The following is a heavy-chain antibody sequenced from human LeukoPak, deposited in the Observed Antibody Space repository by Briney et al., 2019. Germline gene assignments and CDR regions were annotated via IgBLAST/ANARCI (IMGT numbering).Heavy chain of an antibody. CDR2: IFYSGST. CDR1: GGSLSSYY. Sequence: PSETLSLTCSVSGGSLSSYYWSWIRQPPGKGLEWIGYIFYSGSTNYNPSLQSRVTISVDTSKNQFSLKLSSMTAADTAVYYCARDLRPSVPGGAFDIWGQGTLVTVSS. CDR3: ARDLRPSVPGGAFDI. D-gene: IGHD2-2*01. V-gene: IGHV4-59*01. J-gene: IGHJ3*02.